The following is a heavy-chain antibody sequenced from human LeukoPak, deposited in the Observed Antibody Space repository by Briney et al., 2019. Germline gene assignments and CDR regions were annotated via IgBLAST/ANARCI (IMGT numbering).Heavy chain of an antibody. CDR3: AKGRGSGKAQVHFDY. CDR2: VGGSGTTI. V-gene: IGHV3-23*01. Sequence: GGSLRLSCAASGFTFSSYAMSWVRHAPGKGLEWVSEVGGSGTTIYYANSVKGRFTISRDNSKNTLYLQMNSLRAEDTAVYYCAKGRGSGKAQVHFDYWGQGTLVTVSS. CDR1: GFTFSSYA. J-gene: IGHJ4*02. D-gene: IGHD3-3*01.